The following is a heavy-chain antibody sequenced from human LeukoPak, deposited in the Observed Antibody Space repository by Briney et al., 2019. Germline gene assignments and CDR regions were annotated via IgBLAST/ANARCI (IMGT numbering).Heavy chain of an antibody. D-gene: IGHD5-24*01. CDR1: GGSFSGYY. Sequence: SETLSLTCAVYGGSFSGYYWSWIRQPPGKGLEWIGYIYYSGSTKYNPSLKSRVTISVDTSKNQFSLKLSSVTAADTAVYYCARGERAYDAFDIWGQGTMVTVSS. J-gene: IGHJ3*02. CDR3: ARGERAYDAFDI. CDR2: IYYSGST. V-gene: IGHV4-59*08.